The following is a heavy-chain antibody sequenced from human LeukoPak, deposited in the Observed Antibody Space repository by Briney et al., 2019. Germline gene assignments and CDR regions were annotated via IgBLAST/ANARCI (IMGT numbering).Heavy chain of an antibody. D-gene: IGHD3-3*01. V-gene: IGHV3-33*01. Sequence: GGSLRLSCAASGLSFSSHGMHWVRQAPGKGLEWVAVIWYDGSNIYYADSVKGRFTISRDNAKNSLYLQMNSLRAEDTAVYYCAREGGDRYDFWSGYPTYNWFDPWGQGTLVTVSS. CDR2: IWYDGSNI. CDR3: AREGGDRYDFWSGYPTYNWFDP. J-gene: IGHJ5*02. CDR1: GLSFSSHG.